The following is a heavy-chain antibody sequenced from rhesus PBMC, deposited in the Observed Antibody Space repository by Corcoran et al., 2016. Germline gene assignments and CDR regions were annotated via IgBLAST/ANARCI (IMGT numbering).Heavy chain of an antibody. CDR3: GRSGAATGAY. CDR2: LSDRGAT. CDR1: GGSVSGGYN. J-gene: IGHJ4*01. D-gene: IGHD6-31*01. V-gene: IGHV4-76*01. Sequence: QVQLQESGPGLVKPSETLSLTCSVSGGSVSGGYNWNWIRQSPGKGLEWIGYLSDRGATYYNASLKNRVTISKDTSKNQFSLKLSSVTAADTAVYYCGRSGAATGAYWGQGVLVTVSS.